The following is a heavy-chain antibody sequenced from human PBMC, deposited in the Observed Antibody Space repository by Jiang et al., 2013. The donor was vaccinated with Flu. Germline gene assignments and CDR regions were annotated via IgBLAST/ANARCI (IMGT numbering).Heavy chain of an antibody. Sequence: EVKKPGSSVKVSCKASGGTFSSYAISWVRQAPGQGLEWMGGIIPIFGTANYAQKFQGRVTITADKSTSTAYMELSSLRSEDTAVYYCARGLTDDILTGYPFDYWGQGTLVTVSS. V-gene: IGHV1-69*06. CDR2: IIPIFGTA. D-gene: IGHD3-9*01. CDR1: GGTFSSYA. CDR3: ARGLTDDILTGYPFDY. J-gene: IGHJ4*02.